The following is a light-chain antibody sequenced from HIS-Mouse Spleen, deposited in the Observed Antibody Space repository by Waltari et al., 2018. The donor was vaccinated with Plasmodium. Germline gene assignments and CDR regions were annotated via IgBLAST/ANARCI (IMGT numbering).Light chain of an antibody. CDR1: SSDVGGYNY. V-gene: IGLV2-8*01. CDR2: EVS. CDR3: SSYAGSNNLV. J-gene: IGLJ2*01. Sequence: QSALTQPPSASGSPGQSVTISCTGTSSDVGGYNYVSWYQQHPAKAPKLMVYEVSKRASGVPDRFSGSKSGKTASLTVSGLQAEDEADYYCSSYAGSNNLVFGGGTKLTVL.